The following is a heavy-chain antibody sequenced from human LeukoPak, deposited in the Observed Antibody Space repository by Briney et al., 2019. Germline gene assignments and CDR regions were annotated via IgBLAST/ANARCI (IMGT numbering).Heavy chain of an antibody. J-gene: IGHJ4*02. CDR2: ISWNSGSA. V-gene: IGHV3-9*01. CDR3: AKDRTYSGYDALDY. D-gene: IGHD5-12*01. CDR1: GFNFDDYS. Sequence: GRSLRLSCAASGFNFDDYSMHRIRQAPGKGLEWVSGISWNSGSAGYADSVKGRFTISRDNAKNSLYLQMNSLRTEDTALYYCAKDRTYSGYDALDYWGQGTLVTVSS.